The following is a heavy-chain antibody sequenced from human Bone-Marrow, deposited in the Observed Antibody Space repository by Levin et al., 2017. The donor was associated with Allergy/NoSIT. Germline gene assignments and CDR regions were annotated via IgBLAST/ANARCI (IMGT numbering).Heavy chain of an antibody. V-gene: IGHV3-20*01. CDR2: INWNGGST. CDR3: ARVPVDYSSSHGAYWYFDL. D-gene: IGHD6-6*01. Sequence: ASVKVSCAASGFTFDDYGMSWVRQAPGKGLEWVSGINWNGGSTGYADSVKGRFTISRDNAKNSLYLQMNSLRAEDTALYHCARVPVDYSSSHGAYWYFDLWGRGTLVTVSS. J-gene: IGHJ2*01. CDR1: GFTFDDYG.